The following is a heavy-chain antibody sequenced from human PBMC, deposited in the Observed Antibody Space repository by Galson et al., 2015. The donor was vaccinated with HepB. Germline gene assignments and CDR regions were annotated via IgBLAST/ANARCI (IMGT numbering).Heavy chain of an antibody. D-gene: IGHD3-22*01. Sequence: SLRLSCAASGFPFSNARMSWVRQAPGKGLEWIGRIKSKTHGGTTDYAAPVKGRFTISRDDSKNTLYLQMNSLKTEDSAVYYCTTDCGDDSSPFPSSDAFDIWGQGTMVTVSS. J-gene: IGHJ3*02. CDR3: TTDCGDDSSPFPSSDAFDI. V-gene: IGHV3-15*01. CDR2: IKSKTHGGTT. CDR1: GFPFSNAR.